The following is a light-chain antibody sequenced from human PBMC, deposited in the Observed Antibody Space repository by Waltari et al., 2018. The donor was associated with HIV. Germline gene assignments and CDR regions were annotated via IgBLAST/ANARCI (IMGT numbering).Light chain of an antibody. Sequence: DIVMTQSPDSLAVSLGERATINCKSSQSVLSNSNNKNYLAWYQQKSGQSPKLLIYWASTRESGVPDRFSGSRSGTDFSLSISSLQAEDVAVYYCQQYYSTPLTFGGGTKVEIK. V-gene: IGKV4-1*01. CDR3: QQYYSTPLT. CDR1: QSVLSNSNNKNY. J-gene: IGKJ4*01. CDR2: WAS.